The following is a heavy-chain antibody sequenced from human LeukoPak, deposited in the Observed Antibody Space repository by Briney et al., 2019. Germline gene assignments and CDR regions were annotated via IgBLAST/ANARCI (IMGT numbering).Heavy chain of an antibody. CDR1: GFTFSSYA. Sequence: LRLSCAASGFTFSSYAMHWVRQAPGKGLEWVAVISYDGSNKYYADSVKGRFTISRDNSKSTLYLQMNSLRAEDTAVYYCASSSVPADWLLIDYWGQGTLVTVSS. CDR2: ISYDGSNK. V-gene: IGHV3-30-3*01. J-gene: IGHJ4*02. CDR3: ASSSVPADWLLIDY. D-gene: IGHD3-9*01.